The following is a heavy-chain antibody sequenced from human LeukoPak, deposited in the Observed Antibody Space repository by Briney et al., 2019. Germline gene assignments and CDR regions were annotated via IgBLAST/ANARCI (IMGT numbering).Heavy chain of an antibody. Sequence: SVKVSCKASGGTFSSYTISWVRQAPGQGLEWMGRIIPILGIANYAQKFQGRVTITADKSTSTAYMELSSLRSEDTAVYYCARAHVSERGSFDYWGQGALVTVSS. V-gene: IGHV1-69*02. CDR1: GGTFSSYT. CDR2: IIPILGIA. D-gene: IGHD3-16*01. J-gene: IGHJ4*02. CDR3: ARAHVSERGSFDY.